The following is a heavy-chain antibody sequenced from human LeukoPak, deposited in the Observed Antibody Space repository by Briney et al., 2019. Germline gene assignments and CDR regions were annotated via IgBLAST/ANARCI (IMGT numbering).Heavy chain of an antibody. Sequence: AGGSLRLSCAASGFTFSSYGMHWVRQAPGKGLEWVAFIRYDGSNRYYADSVKGRFTISRDNSNNTLYLQMNSLRAEDTAVYYCAKDRSRVAVSGGGYFGSWGQGTLVTVAS. J-gene: IGHJ4*02. V-gene: IGHV3-30*02. CDR1: GFTFSSYG. CDR2: IRYDGSNR. D-gene: IGHD6-19*01. CDR3: AKDRSRVAVSGGGYFGS.